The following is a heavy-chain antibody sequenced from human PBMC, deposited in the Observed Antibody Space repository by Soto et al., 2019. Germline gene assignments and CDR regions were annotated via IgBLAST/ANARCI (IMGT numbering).Heavy chain of an antibody. CDR3: VAVDYGDS. D-gene: IGHD6-19*01. Sequence: QVHLVQSGAEEKKPGASVKVSCKASGYTFSTYAMHWVRQAPGQRLEWMGWVGGDNGNTRYSQKLQGRVTMTRDTSASTAYMELSSLRSEDTAVYYCVAVDYGDSWGQGTLVSVSS. V-gene: IGHV1-3*05. J-gene: IGHJ4*02. CDR2: VGGDNGNT. CDR1: GYTFSTYA.